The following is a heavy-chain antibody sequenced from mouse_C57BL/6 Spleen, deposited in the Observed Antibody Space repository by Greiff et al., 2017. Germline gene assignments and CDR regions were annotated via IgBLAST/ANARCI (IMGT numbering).Heavy chain of an antibody. CDR3: ARKRNDYDVGDY. J-gene: IGHJ2*01. CDR1: GFTFSSYG. CDR2: ISSGGSYT. Sequence: EVKLVESGGDLVKPGGSLKLSCAASGFTFSSYGMSWVRQTPDKRLEWVATISSGGSYTYYPDSVKGRFTISRDNAKNTLYLQMSSLKSEDTAMYYCARKRNDYDVGDYWGQGTTFTVSS. D-gene: IGHD2-4*01. V-gene: IGHV5-6*01.